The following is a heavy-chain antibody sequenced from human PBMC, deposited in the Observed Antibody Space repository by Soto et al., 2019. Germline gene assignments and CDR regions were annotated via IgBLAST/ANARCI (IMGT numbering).Heavy chain of an antibody. CDR2: ISYDGSNK. CDR1: GFTFSSYG. J-gene: IGHJ6*02. D-gene: IGHD2-15*01. V-gene: IGHV3-30*18. CDR3: AKDGGYSGGISGMDV. Sequence: QVQLVESGGGVVQPGRSLRLSCAASGFTFSSYGMHWVRQAPGKGLEWVAVISYDGSNKYYADSVKGRFTISRDNSKNTLYLQMNSLRAEDTAVYYCAKDGGYSGGISGMDVWGQGTTVTVSS.